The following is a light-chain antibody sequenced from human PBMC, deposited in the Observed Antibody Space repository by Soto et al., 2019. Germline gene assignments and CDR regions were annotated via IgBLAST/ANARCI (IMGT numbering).Light chain of an antibody. J-gene: IGKJ1*01. Sequence: EIVITQSPATLSVSPGERATLSCRASQSVSFNLVWYQHKPGQPPRLLMYNASNRAAGISARFTGSGSGTEFTLTISSLQSEDSAVYYCQQYNTWPRTFGQGTKVDIK. CDR1: QSVSFN. CDR2: NAS. V-gene: IGKV3-15*01. CDR3: QQYNTWPRT.